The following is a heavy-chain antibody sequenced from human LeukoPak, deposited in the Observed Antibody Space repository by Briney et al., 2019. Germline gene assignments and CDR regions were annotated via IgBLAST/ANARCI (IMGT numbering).Heavy chain of an antibody. CDR1: GFTFDDYA. J-gene: IGHJ4*02. CDR3: AKDGTAARPMDY. CDR2: ISWNSGSI. V-gene: IGHV3-9*01. D-gene: IGHD6-6*01. Sequence: GRSLRLSCAASGFTFDDYAMHWVRQAPGKGLEWVSGISWNSGSIGYADSVKGRFTISRDNAKNTLYLQMNSLRAEDTAVYYCAKDGTAARPMDYWGQGTLVTVSS.